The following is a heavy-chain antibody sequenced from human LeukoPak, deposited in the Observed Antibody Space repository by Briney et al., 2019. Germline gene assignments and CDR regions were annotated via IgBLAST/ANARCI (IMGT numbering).Heavy chain of an antibody. V-gene: IGHV4-59*01. CDR2: IYYSGST. CDR1: GGSISSYY. D-gene: IGHD3-22*01. Sequence: SETLSLTCTVSGGSISSYYWSWIRQPPGKGLEWIGYIYYSGSTNYNPSLKSRVTMSGDTSKNQFSLQLTSVTAADSAIYFCARGRKTGRNYYDTRGFYDQPYFDSWGQGILVTVSS. J-gene: IGHJ4*02. CDR3: ARGRKTGRNYYDTRGFYDQPYFDS.